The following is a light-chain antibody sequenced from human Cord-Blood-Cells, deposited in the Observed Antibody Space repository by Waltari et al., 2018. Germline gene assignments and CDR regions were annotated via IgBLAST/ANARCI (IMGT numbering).Light chain of an antibody. CDR1: SSNIGSNY. Sequence: QSVLTQPPSASGTPGQRVTISCSGSSSNIGSNYVYWYQQLPGTAPKPLIYRNNQRPSGVPDRFSGSKSGTSASLAISGLRSEDEADYYCAAWDDSLSVNWVFGGGTKLTVL. CDR2: RNN. CDR3: AAWDDSLSVNWV. J-gene: IGLJ3*02. V-gene: IGLV1-47*01.